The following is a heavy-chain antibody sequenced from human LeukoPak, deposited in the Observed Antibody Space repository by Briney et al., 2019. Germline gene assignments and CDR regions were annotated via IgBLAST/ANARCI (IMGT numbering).Heavy chain of an antibody. J-gene: IGHJ4*02. Sequence: ASVRVSCKASGYSFTGYYMHWVRQAPGQGLEWMGWINPNSGGTNYAQKLQGRVTMTTDTSTSTAYMELRSLRSDDTAVYYCARTESISEWLDDYWGQGTLVTVSS. D-gene: IGHD3-3*01. CDR3: ARTESISEWLDDY. V-gene: IGHV1-2*02. CDR1: GYSFTGYY. CDR2: INPNSGGT.